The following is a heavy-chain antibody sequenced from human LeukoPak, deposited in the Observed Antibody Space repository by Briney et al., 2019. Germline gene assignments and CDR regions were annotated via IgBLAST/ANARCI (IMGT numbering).Heavy chain of an antibody. Sequence: ASVKVSCKASGYTFTKYAMNWVRQAPGQGLEWMGWINTNTGNAKYAQDFTGRFVFSLDTSVSTAYLQISSLKAEDTAVYYCARESIAAAGKKIDYWGQGTLVTVSS. CDR1: GYTFTKYA. J-gene: IGHJ4*02. CDR3: ARESIAAAGKKIDY. V-gene: IGHV7-4-1*02. D-gene: IGHD6-13*01. CDR2: INTNTGNA.